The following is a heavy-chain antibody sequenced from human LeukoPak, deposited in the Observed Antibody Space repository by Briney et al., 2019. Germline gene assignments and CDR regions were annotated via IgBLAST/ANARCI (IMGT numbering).Heavy chain of an antibody. CDR1: GFTFSSYA. Sequence: GGSLRLSCAASGFTFSSYAMHWVRQAPGKGLEWVVVISYDGSNKYYADSVKGRFTISRDNSKNTLYLQMNSLRAEDTAVYYCARGATVVTADYWGQGTLVTVSS. CDR3: ARGATVVTADY. D-gene: IGHD4-23*01. CDR2: ISYDGSNK. J-gene: IGHJ4*02. V-gene: IGHV3-30-3*01.